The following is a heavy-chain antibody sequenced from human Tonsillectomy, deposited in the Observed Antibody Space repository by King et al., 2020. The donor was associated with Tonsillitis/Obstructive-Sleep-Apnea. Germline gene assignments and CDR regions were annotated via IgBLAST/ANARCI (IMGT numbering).Heavy chain of an antibody. D-gene: IGHD3-22*01. J-gene: IGHJ4*02. Sequence: VQLVESGGGVVQPGRSLRLSCAASGFTFSSHGMHWVRQAPGKGLEWVAVISYDGSNKYYVDSVKGRFTISRDNSKNTLYLQMNSLRAEDTAVYYCAKDLIKYYYDSSADCWGQGTLVTVSS. CDR3: AKDLIKYYYDSSADC. CDR2: ISYDGSNK. CDR1: GFTFSSHG. V-gene: IGHV3-30*18.